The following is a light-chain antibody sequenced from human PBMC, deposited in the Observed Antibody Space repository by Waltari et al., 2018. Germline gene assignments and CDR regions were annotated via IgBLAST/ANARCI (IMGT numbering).Light chain of an antibody. J-gene: IGKJ2*01. Sequence: EIVMPQPPATLSGSPGERATLSCRASQSVSSNLAWYQQKPGQAPRLLIYGASTRATGIPARFSGSGSGTEFTLTISSLQSEDFAVYYCQQYNNWPPYTFGQGTKLEIK. CDR1: QSVSSN. V-gene: IGKV3-15*01. CDR2: GAS. CDR3: QQYNNWPPYT.